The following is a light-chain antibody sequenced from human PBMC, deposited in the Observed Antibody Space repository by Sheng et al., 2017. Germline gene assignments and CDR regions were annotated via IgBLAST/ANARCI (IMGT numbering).Light chain of an antibody. Sequence: DIQMTQSPSTLSASVGDRVTITCRASQSISSWLAWFQQKPGKAPNLLIYKASSLESGVPSRFSGSGSGTEFTLTINSLQPDDFATYYCQQYNGTFGQGTKVEIK. V-gene: IGKV1-5*03. CDR2: KAS. J-gene: IGKJ1*01. CDR3: QQYNGT. CDR1: QSISSW.